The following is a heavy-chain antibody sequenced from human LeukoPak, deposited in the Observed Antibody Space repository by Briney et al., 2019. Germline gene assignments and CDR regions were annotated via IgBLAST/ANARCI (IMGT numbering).Heavy chain of an antibody. D-gene: IGHD3-10*01. CDR1: GFTFSSYA. CDR3: AKDRPVDYGSGSYYNLYFDY. CDR2: ISGSGGST. Sequence: GRSLRLSCAASGFTFSSYAMHWVRQAPGKGLEWVSAISGSGGSTYYADSVKGRFTISRDNSKNTLYLQMNSLRAEDTAVYYCAKDRPVDYGSGSYYNLYFDYWGQGTLVTVSS. J-gene: IGHJ4*02. V-gene: IGHV3-23*01.